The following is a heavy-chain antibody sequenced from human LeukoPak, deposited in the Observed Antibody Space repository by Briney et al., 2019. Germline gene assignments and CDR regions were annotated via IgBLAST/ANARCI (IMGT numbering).Heavy chain of an antibody. V-gene: IGHV3-23*01. CDR2: ISGSGDNT. Sequence: GGSLRLSCAASGFTFSNYAMSWVRQAPRKGLEWVSGISGSGDNTYYADSVKGRFTISRDNSKNTLYLQMNSLKTEDTAVYYCTRFYGSGSYRGFDYWGQGTLVTVSS. CDR1: GFTFSNYA. D-gene: IGHD3-10*01. CDR3: TRFYGSGSYRGFDY. J-gene: IGHJ4*02.